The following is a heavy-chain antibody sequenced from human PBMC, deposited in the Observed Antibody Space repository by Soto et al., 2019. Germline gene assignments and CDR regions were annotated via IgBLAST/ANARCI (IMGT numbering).Heavy chain of an antibody. J-gene: IGHJ6*02. CDR2: IIPILTTP. CDR1: GGTFIIYG. Sequence: SVEVCFKASGGTFIIYGFSWVRQAPGQGPEWIGGIIPILTTPNYAQKFQGRVTIVADKSTTTVYMELSSLKFEDTAVYYCATSVGIAPTGEDGMDVWGQGTSVTVSS. CDR3: ATSVGIAPTGEDGMDV. D-gene: IGHD2-8*02. V-gene: IGHV1-69*10.